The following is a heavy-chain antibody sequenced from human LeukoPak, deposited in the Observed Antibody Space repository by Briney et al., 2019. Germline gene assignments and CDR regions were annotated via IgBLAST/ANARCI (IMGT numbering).Heavy chain of an antibody. V-gene: IGHV1-18*01. CDR1: GYTFTSYG. D-gene: IGHD4-17*01. J-gene: IGHJ3*02. CDR2: ISAYNGNT. CDR3: ARDLRLRLGTVGAFDI. Sequence: RAPVKVSCKASGYTFTSYGISWVRQAPGQGLEWMGWISAYNGNTNYAQKLQGRVTMTTDTSTSTAYMELRSLRSDDTAVYYCARDLRLRLGTVGAFDIWGQGTMVTVSS.